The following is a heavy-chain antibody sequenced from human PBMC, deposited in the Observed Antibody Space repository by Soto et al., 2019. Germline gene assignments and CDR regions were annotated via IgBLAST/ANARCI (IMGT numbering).Heavy chain of an antibody. J-gene: IGHJ6*03. CDR2: TYYKSKWIN. CDR3: ARGSWDDVSGHYYMDV. V-gene: IGHV6-1*01. CDR1: GDSVSSNSAG. D-gene: IGHD5-12*01. Sequence: QVQLQLSGPGLMEPSQTLSLTCAISGDSVSSNSAGWNWVRQTPSRGLEWLGRTYYKSKWINNYAVSVKSRITINPDTSQNQFSLHLDSVTPEDTAVYFCARGSWDDVSGHYYMDVWGKGTTVTVSS.